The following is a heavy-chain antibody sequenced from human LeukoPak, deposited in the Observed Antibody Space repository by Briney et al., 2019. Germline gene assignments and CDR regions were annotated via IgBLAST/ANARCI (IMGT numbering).Heavy chain of an antibody. CDR1: GGSIRSSPYY. CDR2: IYYSGST. CDR3: ARPGYSSGYSSWFDP. D-gene: IGHD3-22*01. J-gene: IGHJ5*02. V-gene: IGHV4-39*01. Sequence: SETLSLTCTVSGGSIRSSPYYWGWSRQPRGKGLEWIGSIYYSGSTYNNPSLKSPVTISVHTSNNQFSLKLSSVTAADTAVYYCARPGYSSGYSSWFDPWGQGTLVTVSS.